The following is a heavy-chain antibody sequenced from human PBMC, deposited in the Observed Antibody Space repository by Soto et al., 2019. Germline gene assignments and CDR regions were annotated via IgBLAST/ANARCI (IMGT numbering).Heavy chain of an antibody. CDR2: ISSSGSTI. D-gene: IGHD6-13*01. CDR1: GFTFSGSY. Sequence: QVQLVESGGGLVKPGGSLRLSCAASGFTFSGSYMSWIRQAPGKGLEWLSYISSSGSTIYYADSVKGRFTISRDNAKTARYLQVNSLRSEDKAVYYCARGPDRGRIETPGRTFDIWGLGTMVTVSS. CDR3: ARGPDRGRIETPGRTFDI. V-gene: IGHV3-11*01. J-gene: IGHJ3*02.